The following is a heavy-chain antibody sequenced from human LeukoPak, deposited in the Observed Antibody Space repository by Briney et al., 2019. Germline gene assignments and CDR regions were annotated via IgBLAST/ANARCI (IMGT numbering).Heavy chain of an antibody. CDR1: GFTLSSYW. V-gene: IGHV4-34*01. D-gene: IGHD6-13*01. CDR3: ASEAYSSSWAY. J-gene: IGHJ4*02. Sequence: GSLRLSCAASGFTLSSYWLSWVRQAPGKGLEWIGEINHSGSTNYNPSLKSRVTISVDTSKNQFSLKLSSVTAADTAVYYCASEAYSSSWAYWGQGTLVTVSS. CDR2: INHSGST.